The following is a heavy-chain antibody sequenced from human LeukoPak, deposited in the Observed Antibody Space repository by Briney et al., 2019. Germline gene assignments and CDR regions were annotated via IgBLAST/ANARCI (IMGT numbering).Heavy chain of an antibody. J-gene: IGHJ4*02. Sequence: GGSLRLSCAASGFTFSTYSMNWARQAPGKGLEWVSSITGSSNLMSYADSVKGRFTISRDNARNSLYLQMNSLRAEDTAVYYCAGDFSQSRNSDYWGQGTLVTVSS. CDR3: AGDFSQSRNSDY. D-gene: IGHD4-23*01. CDR2: ITGSSNLM. V-gene: IGHV3-21*01. CDR1: GFTFSTYS.